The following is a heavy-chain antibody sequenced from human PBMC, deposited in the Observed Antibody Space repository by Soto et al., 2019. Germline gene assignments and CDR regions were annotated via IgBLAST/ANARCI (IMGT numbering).Heavy chain of an antibody. V-gene: IGHV4-59*01. CDR1: GASISSYY. D-gene: IGHD3-9*01. Sequence: SETLSLTCSVSGASISSYYWTWIRQPPGGGLEWIVYMHHTQGTNDNPSLRGRVHMSIDTSMNQFSLRLTSVTAADTAVYYCARVPFVGYFDWLHXWGHGTLVTVSX. CDR3: ARVPFVGYFDWLHX. J-gene: IGHJ5*02. CDR2: MHHTQGT.